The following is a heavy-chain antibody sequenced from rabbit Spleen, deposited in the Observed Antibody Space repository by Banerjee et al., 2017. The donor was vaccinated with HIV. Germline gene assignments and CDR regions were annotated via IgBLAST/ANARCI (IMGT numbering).Heavy chain of an antibody. D-gene: IGHD8-1*01. CDR1: GFDLSNYYY. CDR2: IYTGSSGTT. V-gene: IGHV1S40*01. Sequence: QSSEESGGDLVKPGASLTLTCTASGFDLSNYYYMCWVRQAPGKGLEWIACIYTGSSGTTYYASWAKGRFTISKTSSTTVTLQMTSLTAADTATYFCARDTGTSFSSYGMDLWGPGTLVTVS. CDR3: ARDTGTSFSSYGMDL. J-gene: IGHJ6*01.